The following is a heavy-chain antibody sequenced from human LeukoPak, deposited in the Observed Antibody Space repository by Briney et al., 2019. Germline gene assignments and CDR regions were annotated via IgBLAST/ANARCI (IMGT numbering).Heavy chain of an antibody. D-gene: IGHD5-24*01. CDR1: GFTFSSYA. Sequence: PGGSLRLSCAASGFTFSSYAMSWVRQAPGKGLEWVSAISGSGGSTYYADSVEGRFTISRDNSKNTLYLQMNSLRAEDTAVYYCAKGDGLARWYYFDYWGQGTLVTVSS. CDR2: ISGSGGST. J-gene: IGHJ4*02. CDR3: AKGDGLARWYYFDY. V-gene: IGHV3-23*01.